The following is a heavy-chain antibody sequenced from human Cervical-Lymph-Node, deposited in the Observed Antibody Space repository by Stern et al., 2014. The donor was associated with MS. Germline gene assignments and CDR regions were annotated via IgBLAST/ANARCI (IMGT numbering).Heavy chain of an antibody. Sequence: VQLVESGPGLLRPSETLSLTCTVSGASITSYYWSWIRQPPGKGLEWIGYSDYSGTTNYNASLKGRVAISIDTSKTQFSLRLSSVTAADTAVYYCARATDLWGQGTLVTVSS. CDR3: ARATDL. CDR1: GASITSYY. J-gene: IGHJ5*02. CDR2: SDYSGTT. V-gene: IGHV4-59*01.